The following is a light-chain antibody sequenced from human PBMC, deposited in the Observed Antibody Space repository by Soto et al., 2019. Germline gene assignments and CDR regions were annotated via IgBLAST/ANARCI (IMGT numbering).Light chain of an antibody. Sequence: AIQLTQSPSSLSASVGDRVTITCRASQGVSSALAWYQQKPGKGPKLLIYDASSLQSGVPSRFSGSGSGTDFTLSISSLQPEDFATYYCQQFNNYPRTFGQGTKV. CDR3: QQFNNYPRT. V-gene: IGKV1D-13*01. CDR1: QGVSSA. J-gene: IGKJ1*01. CDR2: DAS.